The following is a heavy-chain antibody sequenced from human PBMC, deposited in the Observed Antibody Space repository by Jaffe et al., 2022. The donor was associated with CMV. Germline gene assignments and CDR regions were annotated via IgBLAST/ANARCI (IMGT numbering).Heavy chain of an antibody. V-gene: IGHV4-34*01. D-gene: IGHD2-21*01. CDR2: IDHSGST. CDR1: GGSFGGYY. J-gene: IGHJ4*02. Sequence: QVQLHQWGAGLLKPSETLSLTCAIYGGSFGGYYWSWIRQSPEKGLEWLGEIDHSGSTYYTPSLKSRVTISLDTAKNQFSLNLSSVTAADTAVYYCARGACGIHCYISTGRYYFDYWGQGNLVTVSS. CDR3: ARGACGIHCYISTGRYYFDY.